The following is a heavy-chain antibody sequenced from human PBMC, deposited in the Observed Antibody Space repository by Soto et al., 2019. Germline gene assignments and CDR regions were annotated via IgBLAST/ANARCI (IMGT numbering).Heavy chain of an antibody. Sequence: SETLSLTCTVSGGSSRSGCYYWSRIRQPPGKGLEWIGYIYYSGSTNYNPSLKSRVTISVDTSKNQFSLKLSSVTAADTAVYYCARGLWDQRFFDYWGQGTLVTVSS. V-gene: IGHV4-61*01. CDR1: GGSSRSGCYY. CDR2: IYYSGST. CDR3: ARGLWDQRFFDY. J-gene: IGHJ4*02. D-gene: IGHD3-16*01.